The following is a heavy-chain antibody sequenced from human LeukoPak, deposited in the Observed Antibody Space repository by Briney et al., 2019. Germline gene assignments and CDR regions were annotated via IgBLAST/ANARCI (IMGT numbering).Heavy chain of an antibody. Sequence: SETLSLTCAVYGGSFSGYYWSWIRQPPGKGLEWIGEINHSGSTNYNPSLKSRVTISVDTSKNQFSLKLSSVTAADTAVYYCARLYCSSTSCYSGAFDIWGQGTMVTVSS. J-gene: IGHJ3*02. CDR1: GGSFSGYY. CDR2: INHSGST. D-gene: IGHD2-2*01. V-gene: IGHV4-34*01. CDR3: ARLYCSSTSCYSGAFDI.